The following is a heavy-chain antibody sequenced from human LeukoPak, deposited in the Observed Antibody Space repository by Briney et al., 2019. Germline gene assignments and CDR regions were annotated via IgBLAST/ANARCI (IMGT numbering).Heavy chain of an antibody. V-gene: IGHV3-48*03. CDR1: GFTFSSYE. Sequence: PGGSLRLSCAASGFTFSSYEMNWVRQAPGKGLEWVSYISSSGSTIYYADSVKGRFTISRDNAKNSLFLQMNSLRPDDTAVYYCARKQAISWGHAFDFWGQGTMVSVSS. CDR2: ISSSGSTI. J-gene: IGHJ3*01. D-gene: IGHD6-13*01. CDR3: ARKQAISWGHAFDF.